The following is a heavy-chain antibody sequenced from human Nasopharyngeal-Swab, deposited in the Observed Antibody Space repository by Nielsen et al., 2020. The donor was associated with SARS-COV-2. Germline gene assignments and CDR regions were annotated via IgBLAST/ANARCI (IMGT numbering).Heavy chain of an antibody. J-gene: IGHJ5*02. CDR1: GGSISSSSYH. CDR3: ARPYYDSSGYDAWFDP. Sequence: GSLRLSCTVSGGSISSSSYHWGWIRQPPGKGLEWIGSIYYSGSTYYNPSLKGRVTISVDTSKNQFSLKLSSVTAADTAVYYCARPYYDSSGYDAWFDPWGQGTLVTVSS. V-gene: IGHV4-39*01. D-gene: IGHD3-22*01. CDR2: IYYSGST.